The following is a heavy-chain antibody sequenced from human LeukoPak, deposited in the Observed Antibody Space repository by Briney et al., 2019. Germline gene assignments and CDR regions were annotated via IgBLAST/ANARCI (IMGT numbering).Heavy chain of an antibody. Sequence: ASVKVSCKASGGTFSSYAISWVRQAPGQGLEWMGRIIPIFGTANYAQKFQGRVTITTDESTSTAYMELSSPRSEDTAVYYCARALLYYDSSGYYAYWGQGTLVTVSS. CDR3: ARALLYYDSSGYYAY. J-gene: IGHJ4*02. D-gene: IGHD3-22*01. V-gene: IGHV1-69*05. CDR1: GGTFSSYA. CDR2: IIPIFGTA.